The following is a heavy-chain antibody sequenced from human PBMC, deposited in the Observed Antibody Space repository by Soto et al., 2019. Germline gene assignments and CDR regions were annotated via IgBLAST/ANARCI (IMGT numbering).Heavy chain of an antibody. CDR2: INHSGST. Sequence: SETLSLTCAVYGGSFSGYYWSWIRQPPGKGLEWIGEINHSGSTNYNPSLKSRVTISVDTSKNQFSLKLSSVTAADTAVYYCARRFGGTKKHGYYYYGMDVWGQGTTVTVSS. V-gene: IGHV4-34*01. J-gene: IGHJ6*02. CDR1: GGSFSGYY. D-gene: IGHD3-10*01. CDR3: ARRFGGTKKHGYYYYGMDV.